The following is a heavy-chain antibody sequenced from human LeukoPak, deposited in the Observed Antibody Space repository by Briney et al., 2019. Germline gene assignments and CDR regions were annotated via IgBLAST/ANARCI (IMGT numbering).Heavy chain of an antibody. V-gene: IGHV3-11*04. J-gene: IGHJ2*01. CDR1: GFRFSDYY. D-gene: IGHD3-10*01. Sequence: PGGSLRLSCAASGFRFSDYYMSWIRQAPGKGPEWVSYISSSTPTIYYAESAKGRFTISRDNTKNPLHLQKTSLRGEDTAVHYWARDGYYGSGKKDLWGRGTLVTVSS. CDR3: ARDGYYGSGKKDL. CDR2: ISSSTPTI.